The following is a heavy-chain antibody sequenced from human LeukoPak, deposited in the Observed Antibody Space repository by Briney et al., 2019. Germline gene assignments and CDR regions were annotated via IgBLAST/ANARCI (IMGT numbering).Heavy chain of an antibody. D-gene: IGHD5-18*01. CDR2: ISGSGGNT. J-gene: IGHJ4*02. Sequence: GGSLRLSCATSGFTFSSYAMSWVRQAPGKGLEWVSSISGSGGNTYYADSVKGRFTISRDYSKNTLYLQMNSLRAEDTAVYYCARDSVEYSYGYDYFDYWGQGTVVTVSS. V-gene: IGHV3-23*01. CDR3: ARDSVEYSYGYDYFDY. CDR1: GFTFSSYA.